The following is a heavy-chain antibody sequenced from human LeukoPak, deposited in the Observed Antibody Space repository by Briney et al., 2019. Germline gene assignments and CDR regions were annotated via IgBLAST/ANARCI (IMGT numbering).Heavy chain of an antibody. CDR2: IYSGGST. D-gene: IGHD3-10*01. V-gene: IGHV3-66*01. J-gene: IGHJ6*02. CDR1: GFTFSSNY. Sequence: GGSLRLSCAASGFTFSSNYMSWVRQAPGKGLEWVSVIYSGGSTYYADSVKGRFTISRDNSKNTLYLQMNSLRAEDTAVYYCARDRGYYYYYGMDVWGQGTTVTVSS. CDR3: ARDRGYYYYYGMDV.